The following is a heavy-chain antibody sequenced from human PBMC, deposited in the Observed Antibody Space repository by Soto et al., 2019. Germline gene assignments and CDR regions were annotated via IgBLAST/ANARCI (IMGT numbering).Heavy chain of an antibody. CDR1: EFTFSSYA. D-gene: IGHD4-4*01. V-gene: IGHV3-30-3*01. Sequence: GGSLRLSCSASEFTFSSYAMHWVRQAPGKGLEWVAGISYDGGHKFYGDSVRGRFTISRDSSKTTVFLRMNSLRPEDTAAYYCARVKTDYSNPRGPFFFYGMDVWGQGTTVTVSS. J-gene: IGHJ6*02. CDR2: ISYDGGHK. CDR3: ARVKTDYSNPRGPFFFYGMDV.